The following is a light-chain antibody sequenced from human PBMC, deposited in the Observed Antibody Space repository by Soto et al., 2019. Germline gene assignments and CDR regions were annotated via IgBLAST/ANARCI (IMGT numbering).Light chain of an antibody. V-gene: IGKV1-27*01. Sequence: IQMTQSPSSLSASVGDRVTITCRARQGISNYLAWYQQKPGKVPKLLIYAASTLQSGVPSRFSGSGSGTDFTLTSSSLQPEDVATYYCQKDNSAPFTFGPGTKVAIK. CDR2: AAS. J-gene: IGKJ3*01. CDR1: QGISNY. CDR3: QKDNSAPFT.